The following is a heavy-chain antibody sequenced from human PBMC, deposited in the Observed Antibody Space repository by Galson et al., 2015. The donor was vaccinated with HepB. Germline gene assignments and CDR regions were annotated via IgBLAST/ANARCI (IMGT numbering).Heavy chain of an antibody. D-gene: IGHD6-13*01. CDR3: ATGKGITPAA. V-gene: IGHV3-15*01. CDR1: GFTFSNGW. CDR2: IKTKTEGGTT. Sequence: SLRLSCAASGFTFSNGWMSWVRQAPGKGLEWVGLIKTKTEGGTTDYAAPVKGRFTISRDDSQNTLYLQMNSLKTEDTAVYYCATGKGITPAAWGQGTLVTVSS. J-gene: IGHJ5*02.